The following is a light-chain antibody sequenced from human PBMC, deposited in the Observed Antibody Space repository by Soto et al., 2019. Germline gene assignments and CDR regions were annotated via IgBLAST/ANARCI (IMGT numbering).Light chain of an antibody. Sequence: DIQMTQSPSSLSASVGDRVTITCRTSQYIDKYINWYQHKPPKAPKLLIYATSTLQSGVPQRFSGSGFGTDFTLTISSLQPEDFATYYCQQSYTSPTFGQGTKLEIK. CDR1: QYIDKY. V-gene: IGKV1-39*01. J-gene: IGKJ1*01. CDR3: QQSYTSPT. CDR2: ATS.